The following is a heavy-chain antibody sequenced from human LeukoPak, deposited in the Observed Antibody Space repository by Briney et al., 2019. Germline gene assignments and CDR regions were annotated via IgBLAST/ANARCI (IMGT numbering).Heavy chain of an antibody. J-gene: IGHJ4*02. V-gene: IGHV3-7*01. CDR2: IKKDGSEK. CDR1: GFTFSSYA. D-gene: IGHD3-22*01. Sequence: GGSLRLSCVVSGFTFSSYAMSWVRQAPGKGLEWVANIKKDGSEKYYVDSVKGRFTISRDNAKNSLYLQMNSLRAEDTAVYYCARDLYRIVVVPHYFDYWGQGTLVTVSS. CDR3: ARDLYRIVVVPHYFDY.